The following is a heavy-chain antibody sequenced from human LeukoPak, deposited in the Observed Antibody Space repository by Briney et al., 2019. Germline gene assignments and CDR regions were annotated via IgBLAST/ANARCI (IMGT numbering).Heavy chain of an antibody. CDR1: GGSISSGDYP. J-gene: IGHJ4*02. Sequence: PSETLSLTCTVSGGSISSGDYPWSWIRQQPGKGLEWHGYIFHTGHTSYNPSLKRRVTISVDMSKNQHSLRLTSVTAADTAVYYCARGFYGAGSHFDYWGQGTLDTVSS. V-gene: IGHV4-30-2*01. CDR3: ARGFYGAGSHFDY. D-gene: IGHD3-10*01. CDR2: IFHTGHT.